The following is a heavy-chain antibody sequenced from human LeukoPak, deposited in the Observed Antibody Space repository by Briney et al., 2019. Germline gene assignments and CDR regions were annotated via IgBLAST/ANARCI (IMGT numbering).Heavy chain of an antibody. J-gene: IGHJ4*02. V-gene: IGHV4-59*08. CDR1: GGSISGYY. D-gene: IGHD3-9*01. Sequence: KSSETLSLTCTVSGGSISGYYWSWIRQPPGKGLEWIGYIYYSGSTNYNPSLKSRVTISVDTSKNQFSLKLSSVTAADTAVYYCARTPPRRYFDWLPPPYYFDYWGQGTLVTVSS. CDR3: ARTPPRRYFDWLPPPYYFDY. CDR2: IYYSGST.